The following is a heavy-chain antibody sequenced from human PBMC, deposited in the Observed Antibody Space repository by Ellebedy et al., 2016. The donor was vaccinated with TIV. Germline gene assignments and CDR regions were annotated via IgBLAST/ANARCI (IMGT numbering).Heavy chain of an antibody. CDR3: AREGALAVAGALDY. D-gene: IGHD6-19*01. Sequence: GESLKISCAASGFTFSSYSMNWVRQAPGKGLEWVSSISSSSSYIYYADSVKGRFTISRDNAKNSLYLQMNSLRAEDTAVYYCAREGALAVAGALDYWGQGTLVTVSS. CDR2: ISSSSSYI. J-gene: IGHJ4*02. CDR1: GFTFSSYS. V-gene: IGHV3-21*01.